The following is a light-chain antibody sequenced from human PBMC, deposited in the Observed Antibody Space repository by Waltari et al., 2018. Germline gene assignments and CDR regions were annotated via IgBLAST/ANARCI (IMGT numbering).Light chain of an antibody. Sequence: EIVMTQSPATLSVSPGERATLSCRASQSVSSNLAWYQQKPGPAPRLRIYGASNTATGLPARFSGGGSGTEFTLTISSLQSEDFAVYYCQQYNNWPSLTFGGGTKVEIK. CDR2: GAS. CDR1: QSVSSN. CDR3: QQYNNWPSLT. V-gene: IGKV3-15*01. J-gene: IGKJ4*01.